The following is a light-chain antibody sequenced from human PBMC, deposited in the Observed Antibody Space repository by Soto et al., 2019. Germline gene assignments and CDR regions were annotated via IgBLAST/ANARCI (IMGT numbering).Light chain of an antibody. V-gene: IGLV1-51*01. Sequence: QSALAQPASVSGSPGQSITISCTGTVGLVSWYQQHPGKVPKLIIYDNNERPSGIPDRFSGSKSGTSATLGITGLQTGDEADYYCGAWDGGLSAFVFGTGTKVTVL. CDR2: DNN. J-gene: IGLJ1*01. CDR1: VGL. CDR3: GAWDGGLSAFV.